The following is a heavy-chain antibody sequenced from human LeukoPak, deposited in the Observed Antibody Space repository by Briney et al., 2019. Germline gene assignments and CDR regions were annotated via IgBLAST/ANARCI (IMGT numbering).Heavy chain of an antibody. CDR3: ARRDRIAGLGNDY. D-gene: IGHD6-13*01. V-gene: IGHV4-39*01. Sequence: SETLSLTCTVSGGSISSSSYYWGWIRQPPGKGLEWIGSIYYSGSTYYNPSLKSRFTISVDTSKNQFSLKLSSVTAADTAVYYCARRDRIAGLGNDYWGQGTLVTVS. CDR1: GGSISSSSYY. CDR2: IYYSGST. J-gene: IGHJ4*02.